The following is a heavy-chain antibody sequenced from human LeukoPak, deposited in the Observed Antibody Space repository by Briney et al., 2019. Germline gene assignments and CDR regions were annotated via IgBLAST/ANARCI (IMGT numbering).Heavy chain of an antibody. Sequence: GVSLRLSYAASGFSFSVFWMHWVRQAPGKGPVWVSRIKTDGSITDYADSVKGRFTISRDNAKNSLYLQMNSLSAEDTAVYYCARGGTWDLYDYFDYWGQGTLVTVSS. CDR2: IKTDGSIT. D-gene: IGHD1-26*01. V-gene: IGHV3-74*01. J-gene: IGHJ4*02. CDR3: ARGGTWDLYDYFDY. CDR1: GFSFSVFW.